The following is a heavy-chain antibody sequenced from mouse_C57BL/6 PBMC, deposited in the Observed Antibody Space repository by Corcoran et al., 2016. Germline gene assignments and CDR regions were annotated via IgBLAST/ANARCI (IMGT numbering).Heavy chain of an antibody. CDR2: INPNNGGT. J-gene: IGHJ2*01. V-gene: IGHV1-26*01. D-gene: IGHD2-5*01. CDR3: ARNYSNY. CDR1: GYTFTDYY. Sequence: EVQRQQSGPELVKPGASVKISCKASGYTFTDYYMNWVKQSHGKSLEWIGDINPNNGGTSYNQKFKGKATLTVDKSSSTAYMELRSLTSEDSAVYYCARNYSNYWGQGTTLTVSS.